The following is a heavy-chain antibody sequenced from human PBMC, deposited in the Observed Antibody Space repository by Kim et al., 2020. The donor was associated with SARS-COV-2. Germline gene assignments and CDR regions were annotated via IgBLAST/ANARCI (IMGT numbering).Heavy chain of an antibody. V-gene: IGHV3-53*01. CDR1: EFTVSNNY. CDR2: IYSDGNT. Sequence: GGFLRLSCAVSEFTVSNNYMSWVRQAPGEGLEWVSNIYSDGNTYYANSVKGRFTISRDNSKTTLFLQMDNLRAEDTAVYYCARGGGAYCGNDCLRTFDLWGRGTLVTVSS. D-gene: IGHD2-21*02. CDR3: ARGGGAYCGNDCLRTFDL. J-gene: IGHJ2*01.